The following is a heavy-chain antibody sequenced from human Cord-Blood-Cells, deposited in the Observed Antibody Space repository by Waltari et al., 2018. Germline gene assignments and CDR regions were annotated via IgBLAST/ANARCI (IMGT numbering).Heavy chain of an antibody. CDR3: ARHNSGVLRFLEWLLYFDY. Sequence: QLQLQEQGPGLVKPPETLSLTCTVSGGSISSSSYYWGWLRQPPGTGLEWMGSIYYSGSTYYTPSLKSRVTISVDTSKNQFSLKLSSVTAADTAVYYCARHNSGVLRFLEWLLYFDYWGQGTLVTVSS. CDR2: IYYSGST. CDR1: GGSISSSSYY. J-gene: IGHJ4*02. D-gene: IGHD3-3*01. V-gene: IGHV4-39*01.